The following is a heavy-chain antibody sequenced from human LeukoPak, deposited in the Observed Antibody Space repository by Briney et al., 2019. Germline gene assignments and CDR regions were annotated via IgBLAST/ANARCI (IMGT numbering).Heavy chain of an antibody. V-gene: IGHV4-39*07. CDR2: IYYSGST. D-gene: IGHD3-10*01. CDR1: GGSISSSSYY. J-gene: IGHJ4*02. CDR3: ARDRHLWFGFRRGGYFDY. Sequence: SETLSLTCTVSGGSISSSSYYWGWIRQPPGKGLEWIGSIYYSGSTYYNPSLKSRVTISVDTSKNQFSLKLSSVTAADTAVYYCARDRHLWFGFRRGGYFDYWGQGTLVTVSS.